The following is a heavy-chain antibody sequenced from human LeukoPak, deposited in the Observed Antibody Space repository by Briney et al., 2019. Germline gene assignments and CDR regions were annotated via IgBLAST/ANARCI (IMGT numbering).Heavy chain of an antibody. CDR2: IKQDGSEI. CDR3: AKDSGTYAFDY. J-gene: IGHJ4*02. CDR1: GFTFSNYW. Sequence: PGGSLRLSCAASGFTFSNYWMTWVRHAPGKGLEWVAKIKQDGSEIYYVDSVTGRFTISRDNAKNSVFLQMNSLRAEDTAVYYCAKDSGTYAFDYWGQGTLVTVSS. D-gene: IGHD1-26*01. V-gene: IGHV3-7*04.